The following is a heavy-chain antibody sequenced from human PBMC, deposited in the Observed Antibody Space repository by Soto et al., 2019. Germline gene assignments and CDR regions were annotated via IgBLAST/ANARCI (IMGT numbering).Heavy chain of an antibody. CDR2: ISAYNGNT. CDR1: GYTFTSYG. J-gene: IGHJ4*02. Sequence: QVQLVQSGAAVKKPWASVKASCKASGYTFTSYGISWVRQSPGQGLEWMGWISAYNGNTNYAQKLQGRVTMTTDTSGSTAYLELRRLRSDDTAVYYCAIELETMVRGAPSVYWGQGTLVTVSS. V-gene: IGHV1-18*04. CDR3: AIELETMVRGAPSVY. D-gene: IGHD3-10*01.